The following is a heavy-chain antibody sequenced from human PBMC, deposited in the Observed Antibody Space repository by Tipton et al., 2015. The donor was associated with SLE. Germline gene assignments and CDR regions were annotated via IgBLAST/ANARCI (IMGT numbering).Heavy chain of an antibody. V-gene: IGHV4-59*01. CDR1: GGSISSYY. Sequence: TLSLTCTVSGGSISSYYWSWIRQPPGTGLEWIGYIYYSGSTNYNPSLKSRVTISVDTSKNQFSLKLSSVTAADTAVYYCARDQHSYYDSRGGAYDIWGQGTMVTVSS. J-gene: IGHJ3*02. CDR2: IYYSGST. CDR3: ARDQHSYYDSRGGAYDI. D-gene: IGHD3-22*01.